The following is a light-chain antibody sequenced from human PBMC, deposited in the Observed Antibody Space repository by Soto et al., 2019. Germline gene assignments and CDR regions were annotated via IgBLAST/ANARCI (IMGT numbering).Light chain of an antibody. CDR2: AAS. J-gene: IGKJ5*01. CDR1: KSVNRI. Sequence: EILLTQSPATLSVSPGERATLSCRSSKSVNRILGWYQQKPGQAPRLLIFAASTRAPGIPARFSGSGSGTEFTLTISGLQSEDFAVYYCQQDNSWTSITFGQGTRLEV. CDR3: QQDNSWTSIT. V-gene: IGKV3-15*01.